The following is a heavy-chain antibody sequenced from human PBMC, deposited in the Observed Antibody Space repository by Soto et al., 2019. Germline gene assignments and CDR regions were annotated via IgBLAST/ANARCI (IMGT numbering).Heavy chain of an antibody. Sequence: SETLSLTCTVSGDSISSSNNYWSWIRQPPGEGLEWIGFISNSGTTSYIPSLKSQLAISLDTSKNKFSLSLSSVTAADTAVYYCARGRGYSYGLDPWGQGTLVTVS. CDR1: GDSISSSNNY. J-gene: IGHJ5*02. V-gene: IGHV4-30-4*01. CDR3: ARGRGYSYGLDP. D-gene: IGHD5-18*01. CDR2: ISNSGTT.